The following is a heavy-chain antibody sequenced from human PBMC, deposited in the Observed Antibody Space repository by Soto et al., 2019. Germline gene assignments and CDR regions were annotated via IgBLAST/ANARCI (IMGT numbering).Heavy chain of an antibody. CDR2: ISYDGSNK. CDR3: AKDGRPAYYYDSSGYVN. D-gene: IGHD3-22*01. CDR1: GFTFSSYG. J-gene: IGHJ4*02. V-gene: IGHV3-30*18. Sequence: PGGSLRLSCAASGFTFSSYGMHWVRQAPGKGLEWVAVISYDGSNKYYADSVKGRFTISRDNSKNTLYLQMNSLRAEDTAVYYCAKDGRPAYYYDSSGYVNWGQGTLVTVSS.